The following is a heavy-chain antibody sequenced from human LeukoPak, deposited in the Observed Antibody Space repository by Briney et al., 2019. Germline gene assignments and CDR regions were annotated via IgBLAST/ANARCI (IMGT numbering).Heavy chain of an antibody. D-gene: IGHD6-13*01. CDR1: GDSISNYY. CDR3: AREAAAGTFYFDY. CDR2: IYTSGST. J-gene: IGHJ4*02. V-gene: IGHV4-4*07. Sequence: PSETLSLTCIVSGDSISNYYWSWIRQPAGKGLEWIGRIYTSGSTNYNPSLKSRVTMSVDTSKNQFSLKLTSVTDADTAVYYCAREAAAGTFYFDYWGQGTLVTVSS.